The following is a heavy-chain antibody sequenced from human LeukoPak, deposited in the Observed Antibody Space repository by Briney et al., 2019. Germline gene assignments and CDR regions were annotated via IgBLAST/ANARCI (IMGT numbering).Heavy chain of an antibody. CDR2: ISYEGSKK. Sequence: QAGRSLRLSCAASGFTFSNCGMHWVRQAPGKGLEWVALISYEGSKKYYADFVKGRFTISRDNSKNTLYLQMNSLRAEDTAVYYCARGAGYNYPYYFDYWGQGTLVTVSS. CDR3: ARGAGYNYPYYFDY. D-gene: IGHD5-24*01. CDR1: GFTFSNCG. V-gene: IGHV3-30*03. J-gene: IGHJ4*02.